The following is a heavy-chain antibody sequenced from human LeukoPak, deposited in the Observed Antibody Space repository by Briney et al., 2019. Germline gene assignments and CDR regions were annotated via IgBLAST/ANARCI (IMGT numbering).Heavy chain of an antibody. CDR2: IDWDDDK. V-gene: IGHV2-70*11. CDR1: GFSLSTSGMC. Sequence: ESGPALVKPTQTLTLTCTFSGFSLSTSGMCVSWIRQPPRKALEWLARIDWDDDKYYSTSLKTRLTISKDTSKNQVVLTMTNMDPVDTATYYCARIHSGQRFGELHYYFDYWGQGTLVTVSS. D-gene: IGHD3-10*01. CDR3: ARIHSGQRFGELHYYFDY. J-gene: IGHJ4*02.